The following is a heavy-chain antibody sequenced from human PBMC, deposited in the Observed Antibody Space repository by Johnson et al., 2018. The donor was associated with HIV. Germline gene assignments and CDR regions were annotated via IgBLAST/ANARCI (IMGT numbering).Heavy chain of an antibody. CDR2: IRYDGSYK. D-gene: IGHD3-22*01. CDR1: GFTFSTYG. Sequence: QVQLVESVGGLVQPGGSLRLSCAASGFTFSTYGMYWVRQAPGKGLEWVAFIRYDGSYKYYADSVKGRFTISRDNSKNTLYLQMNSLRAEDTAVYYCARVIDQYFDSILDDAFDIWGQGTLVTVSS. CDR3: ARVIDQYFDSILDDAFDI. J-gene: IGHJ3*02. V-gene: IGHV3-30*02.